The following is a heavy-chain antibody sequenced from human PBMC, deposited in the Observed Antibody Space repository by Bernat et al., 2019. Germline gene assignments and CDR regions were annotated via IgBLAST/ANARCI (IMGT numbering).Heavy chain of an antibody. J-gene: IGHJ2*01. D-gene: IGHD4-17*01. Sequence: EVQLVESGGGLVQPGGSLKLSCAASGFTFSGSAMHWVRQASGKGLEWVGRIRSKANSYATAYAASVKGRFTISRDDSKNTTYLQMNSLKTEDTAVYYCTTPTASYGDYTGWYFDLWGRGTLVTVSS. CDR1: GFTFSGSA. CDR2: IRSKANSYAT. V-gene: IGHV3-73*02. CDR3: TTPTASYGDYTGWYFDL.